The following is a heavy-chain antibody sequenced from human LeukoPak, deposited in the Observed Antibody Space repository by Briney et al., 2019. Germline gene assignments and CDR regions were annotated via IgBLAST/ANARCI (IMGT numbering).Heavy chain of an antibody. CDR2: ASYSGGT. Sequence: PSETLSLTCSVSGGSVTGGGYYWSWIRQHPGKGLEWIGFASYSGGTYYNPSLMSRITISVDRSQNQFSLKLSSVTAADTAVYYCARSHVDTAMWDWFDPWGQGTLVTVSS. D-gene: IGHD5-18*01. CDR1: GGSVTGGGYY. V-gene: IGHV4-31*03. CDR3: ARSHVDTAMWDWFDP. J-gene: IGHJ5*02.